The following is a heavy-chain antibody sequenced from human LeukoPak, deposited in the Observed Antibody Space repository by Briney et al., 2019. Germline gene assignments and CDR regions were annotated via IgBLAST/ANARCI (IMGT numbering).Heavy chain of an antibody. J-gene: IGHJ6*03. CDR1: GFTFSNYA. Sequence: GGSLRLSCAASGFTFSNYAMSWVRQAPGKGLEWVSTISGSGGSTYYADSVKGRFTIPRDNSKNTLYLQMYSLRAEDTALYYCAKASRIVVVVAATSPYYYYMDVWGKGTTVTVSS. D-gene: IGHD2-15*01. CDR3: AKASRIVVVVAATSPYYYYMDV. V-gene: IGHV3-23*01. CDR2: ISGSGGST.